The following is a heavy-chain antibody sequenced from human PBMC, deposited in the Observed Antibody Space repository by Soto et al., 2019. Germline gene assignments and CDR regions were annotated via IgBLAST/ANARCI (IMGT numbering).Heavy chain of an antibody. CDR2: ISAHNGNT. Sequence: QVHLVQSGAEVKKPGASVKVSCKASGYTFTSYGITWVRQAPGQGLEWMGWISAHNGNTDHAQKREGRVIMTRDTSTSTAYMELRSLISDDTAVDYCARGRYGDYWGQGALVTVPS. CDR1: GYTFTSYG. CDR3: ARGRYGDY. D-gene: IGHD1-1*01. V-gene: IGHV1-18*01. J-gene: IGHJ4*02.